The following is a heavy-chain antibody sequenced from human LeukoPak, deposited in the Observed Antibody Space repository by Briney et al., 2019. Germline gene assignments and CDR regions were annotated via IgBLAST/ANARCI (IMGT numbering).Heavy chain of an antibody. V-gene: IGHV4-39*01. J-gene: IGHJ4*02. D-gene: IGHD6-19*01. Sequence: PSETLSLTCTVSGGFISSSSYYWGWIRQPPGKGLEWIGSIYYSGSTYYNPSLKSRVTISVDTSKNQFSLKLSSVTAADTAVYYCASTSEYSSGWYLYWGQGTLVTVSS. CDR1: GGFISSSSYY. CDR2: IYYSGST. CDR3: ASTSEYSSGWYLY.